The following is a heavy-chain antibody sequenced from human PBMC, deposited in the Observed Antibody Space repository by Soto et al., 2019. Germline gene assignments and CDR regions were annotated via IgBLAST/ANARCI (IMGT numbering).Heavy chain of an antibody. D-gene: IGHD3-16*02. CDR1: GFTFSSYS. Sequence: PXESLRLSCAASGFTFSSYSMNGVRQAPGKGLEWVSAISGSGGSTYYADSVKGRFTISRDNSKNTLYLQMNSLRAEDAAVYYCAKPDSVDYDYVWGSYRFNAFDIWGQGTMVTVSS. CDR2: ISGSGGST. J-gene: IGHJ3*02. CDR3: AKPDSVDYDYVWGSYRFNAFDI. V-gene: IGHV3-23*01.